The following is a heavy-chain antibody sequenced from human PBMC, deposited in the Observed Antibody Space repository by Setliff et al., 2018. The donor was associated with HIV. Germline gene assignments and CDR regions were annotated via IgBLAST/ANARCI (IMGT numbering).Heavy chain of an antibody. Sequence: PGGSLRLSCAASGFNFSSYGMTWVRQAPGKGLDWVAHIGSSNHGIHYTASVQGRFTVSRDNANNLLFLQMNNLRVEDTAVYYCASFFGDYGYWGHGTQVTVSS. V-gene: IGHV3-48*04. D-gene: IGHD3-10*01. CDR1: GFNFSSYG. CDR3: ASFFGDYGY. J-gene: IGHJ4*01. CDR2: IGSSNHGI.